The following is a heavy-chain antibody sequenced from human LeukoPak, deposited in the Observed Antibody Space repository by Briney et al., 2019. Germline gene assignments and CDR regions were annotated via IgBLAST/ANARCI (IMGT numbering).Heavy chain of an antibody. J-gene: IGHJ4*02. CDR2: ISSSSSYI. CDR3: ARGPHYYDSSGYNS. CDR1: GFTFSNAW. V-gene: IGHV3-21*01. D-gene: IGHD3-22*01. Sequence: PGGSLRLSCAASGFTFSNAWMSWVRQAPGKGLEWVSSISSSSSYIYYADSVKGRFTISRDNAKNSLYLQMNSLRAEDTAVYYCARGPHYYDSSGYNSWGQGTLVTVSS.